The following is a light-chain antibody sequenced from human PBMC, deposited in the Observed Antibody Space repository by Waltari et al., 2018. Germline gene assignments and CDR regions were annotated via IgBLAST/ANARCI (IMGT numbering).Light chain of an antibody. Sequence: QVVLTQSPSASASLGASVTLTCTLTSGHASYSIAWHQQQPEKGPRYLMKINSDGSHIKGDGVPDRFSGSSSGTERYLTISSLQSEDEADYYCQTWGTGIVVFGGGTKLTVL. CDR1: SGHASYS. V-gene: IGLV4-69*01. CDR3: QTWGTGIVV. J-gene: IGLJ3*02. CDR2: INSDGSH.